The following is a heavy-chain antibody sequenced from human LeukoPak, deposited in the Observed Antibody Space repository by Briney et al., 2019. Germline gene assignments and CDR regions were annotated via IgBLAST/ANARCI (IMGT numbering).Heavy chain of an antibody. V-gene: IGHV3-66*01. Sequence: GGSLRLSCVVSGLTVSSNYMSWVRQAPGKGLEWVSVIYSGGTTNYADSVKGRFIVYRDNSKNTLYLQLNSLRAEDTAVYYCASKVTTGYWGQGTLVTVSS. J-gene: IGHJ4*02. CDR3: ASKVTTGY. CDR2: IYSGGTT. D-gene: IGHD4-17*01. CDR1: GLTVSSNY.